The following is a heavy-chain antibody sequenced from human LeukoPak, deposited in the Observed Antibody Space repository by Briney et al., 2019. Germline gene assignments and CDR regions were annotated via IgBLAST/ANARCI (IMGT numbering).Heavy chain of an antibody. CDR3: ARGPGIYSSGWFGPNWFDP. Sequence: NPSETLSLTCAVYGGSFSGYYWSWIRQPPGKGLEWIGEINHSGSTNYNPSLKSRVTISVDTSKNQFSLKLSSVTAADTAVYYCARGPGIYSSGWFGPNWFDPWGQGTLVTVSS. CDR2: INHSGST. CDR1: GGSFSGYY. J-gene: IGHJ5*02. V-gene: IGHV4-34*01. D-gene: IGHD6-19*01.